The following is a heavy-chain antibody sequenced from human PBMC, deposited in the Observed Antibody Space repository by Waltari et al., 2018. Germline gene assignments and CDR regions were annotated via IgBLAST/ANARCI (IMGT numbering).Heavy chain of an antibody. CDR1: GYSISSGYY. J-gene: IGHJ4*02. D-gene: IGHD3-9*01. CDR3: ARQMNYYDILTGCPIDY. Sequence: QVQLQESGPGLVKPSETLSLTCAVSGYSISSGYYWAWLRQPPGKGLEWIGSIYHSGSTYYNPSLKSRVTISVDTSKNQFSLKLSSVTAADTAVYYCARQMNYYDILTGCPIDYWGQGTLVTVSS. V-gene: IGHV4-38-2*01. CDR2: IYHSGST.